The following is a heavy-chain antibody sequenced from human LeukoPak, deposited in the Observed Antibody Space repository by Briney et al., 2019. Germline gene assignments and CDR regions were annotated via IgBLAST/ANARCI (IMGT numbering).Heavy chain of an antibody. Sequence: SETLSLTCTVSGGSVSSGSYYWSWIRQPPGKGLEWIGYIYYSGSTNYNPSLKSRVTMSVDTSKNQCSLKLSSVTAADTAVYYCARAVCSGGSCYAFDIWGQGTMVTVSS. D-gene: IGHD2-15*01. CDR1: GGSVSSGSYY. V-gene: IGHV4-61*01. CDR2: IYYSGST. CDR3: ARAVCSGGSCYAFDI. J-gene: IGHJ3*02.